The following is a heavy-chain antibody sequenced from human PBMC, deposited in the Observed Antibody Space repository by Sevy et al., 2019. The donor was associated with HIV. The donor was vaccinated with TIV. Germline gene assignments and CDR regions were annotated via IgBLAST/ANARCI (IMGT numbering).Heavy chain of an antibody. J-gene: IGHJ4*02. CDR3: ARGLRLFTTATGI. CDR1: GGTFSSYA. D-gene: IGHD3-22*01. V-gene: IGHV1-69*13. CDR2: IIPIFGTA. Sequence: ASVKVSYKASGGTFSSYAISWVRQAPGQGLEWMGGIIPIFGTANYAQKFQGRVTITADESTSTAYMELSSLRSEDTAVYYCARGLRLFTTATGIWGQGTLVTVSS.